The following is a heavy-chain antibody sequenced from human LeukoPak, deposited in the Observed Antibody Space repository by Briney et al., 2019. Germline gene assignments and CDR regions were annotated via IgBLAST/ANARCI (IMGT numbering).Heavy chain of an antibody. Sequence: SQTLSLTCAISGDSVSSNSAAWNWIRQSPSRGLEWLGRTYYRSKWYNDYAVSVKSRITINPDTSKNQFSLKLSSVTAADTAVYYCARRAYDASSGWYAFDYWGQGTLVTVSP. CDR2: TYYRSKWYN. CDR1: GDSVSSNSAA. V-gene: IGHV6-1*01. J-gene: IGHJ4*02. CDR3: ARRAYDASSGWYAFDY. D-gene: IGHD6-19*01.